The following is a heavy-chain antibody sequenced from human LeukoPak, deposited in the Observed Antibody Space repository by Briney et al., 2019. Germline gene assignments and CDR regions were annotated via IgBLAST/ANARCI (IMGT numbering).Heavy chain of an antibody. V-gene: IGHV4-61*05. CDR2: IYYSGNT. CDR3: ARQQRGYTYGFDY. D-gene: IGHD5-18*01. J-gene: IGHJ4*02. Sequence: PSETLSLTCTVSGGSISSSSYYWGWIRQPPGKGLEWIGYIYYSGNTNYNPSLKSRVTISVDTSKNQFSLKLSSVTAADTAVYYCARQQRGYTYGFDYWGQGTLVTVSS. CDR1: GGSISSSSYY.